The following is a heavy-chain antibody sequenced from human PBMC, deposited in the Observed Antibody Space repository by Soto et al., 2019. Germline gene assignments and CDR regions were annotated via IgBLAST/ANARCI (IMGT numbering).Heavy chain of an antibody. CDR2: ISSSSSYI. V-gene: IGHV3-21*01. J-gene: IGHJ4*02. CDR3: ARDGGPYCSGGSCYSIYFDY. CDR1: GFTFSSYS. D-gene: IGHD2-15*01. Sequence: GGSLRLSCAASGFTFSSYSMNWVRQAPGKGLEWVSSISSSSSYIYYADSVKGRFTISRDNAKNSLYLQMNSLRAEDTAVYYCARDGGPYCSGGSCYSIYFDYWGQGTLVTVSS.